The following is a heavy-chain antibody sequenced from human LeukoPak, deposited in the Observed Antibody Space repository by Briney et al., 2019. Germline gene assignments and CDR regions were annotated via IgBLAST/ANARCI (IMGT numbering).Heavy chain of an antibody. CDR2: FDPKDGET. Sequence: ASVKVSCKVSGYTLTELSMHWVRQAPGKGLEWMGGFDPKDGETIYAQKFQGRVTMTEDTSTDTAYMELSSLRSEDTAVYYCATDGSSGWYDYFDYWGQGTLVTVSS. D-gene: IGHD6-19*01. CDR3: ATDGSSGWYDYFDY. CDR1: GYTLTELS. J-gene: IGHJ4*02. V-gene: IGHV1-24*01.